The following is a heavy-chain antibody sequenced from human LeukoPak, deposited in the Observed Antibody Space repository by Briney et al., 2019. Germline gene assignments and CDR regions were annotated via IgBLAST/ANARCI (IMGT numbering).Heavy chain of an antibody. CDR2: ISYDGSNK. D-gene: IGHD3-9*01. CDR3: ARVPDYDILTGYADY. J-gene: IGHJ4*02. V-gene: IGHV3-30*04. CDR1: GFTFSSYA. Sequence: PGGSLRHSCAASGFTFSSYAMHWVRQAPGKGLEWVAVISYDGSNKYYADSVKGRFTISRDNSKNTLYLQMNSLRAEDTAVYYCARVPDYDILTGYADYWGQGTLVTVSS.